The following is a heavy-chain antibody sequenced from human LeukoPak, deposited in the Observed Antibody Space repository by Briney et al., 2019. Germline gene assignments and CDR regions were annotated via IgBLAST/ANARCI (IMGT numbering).Heavy chain of an antibody. J-gene: IGHJ5*02. Sequence: ASVKVSCKASGYTFTSYDINWVRQAAGQGLEWMGWMNPNSGNTGYAQKFQGRVTITRNTSISTAYMELSSLRSDDTAVYYCARDVPRSRFDPWGQGTLVTVSS. CDR3: ARDVPRSRFDP. V-gene: IGHV1-8*03. CDR2: MNPNSGNT. CDR1: GYTFTSYD. D-gene: IGHD6-13*01.